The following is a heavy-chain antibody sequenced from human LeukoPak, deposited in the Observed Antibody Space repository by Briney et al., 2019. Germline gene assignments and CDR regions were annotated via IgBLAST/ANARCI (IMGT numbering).Heavy chain of an antibody. CDR3: AKDFSHYYDSSGSGDDAFDI. Sequence: GRSLRLSCAASGFTFDEYAMHWVRQAPGKGLEWVSGISWNSGSIGYADSVKGRFTISRDNAKNSLYLQMNSLRAEDTALYYCAKDFSHYYDSSGSGDDAFDIWGQGTMVTVSS. J-gene: IGHJ3*02. CDR1: GFTFDEYA. CDR2: ISWNSGSI. D-gene: IGHD3-22*01. V-gene: IGHV3-9*01.